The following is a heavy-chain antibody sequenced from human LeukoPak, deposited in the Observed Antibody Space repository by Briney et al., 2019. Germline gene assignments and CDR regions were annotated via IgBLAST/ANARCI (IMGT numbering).Heavy chain of an antibody. CDR3: ARGAYGDYEESDY. J-gene: IGHJ4*02. Sequence: ASVKVSCTASGYTFTGYYMHWVRQAPGQGLEWMGWINPNSGGTNYAQKFQGRVTMTRDTSISTAYMELSRLRSDDTAVYYCARGAYGDYEESDYWGQGTLVTVSS. CDR2: INPNSGGT. CDR1: GYTFTGYY. D-gene: IGHD4-17*01. V-gene: IGHV1-2*02.